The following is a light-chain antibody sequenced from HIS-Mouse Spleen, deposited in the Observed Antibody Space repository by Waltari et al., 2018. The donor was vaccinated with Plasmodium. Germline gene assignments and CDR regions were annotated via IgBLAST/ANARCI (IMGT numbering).Light chain of an antibody. J-gene: IGLJ3*02. CDR3: CSYAGSSTNWV. CDR2: EGS. CDR1: SRDVGSYNL. V-gene: IGLV2-23*01. Sequence: QSALTQPASVSGSPGQSTTISCTGTSRDVGSYNLVSWYQQHPGKAPKLMIYEGSKRPSGVSNRFSGSKSGNTASLTISGLQAEDEADYYCCSYAGSSTNWVFGGGTKLTVL.